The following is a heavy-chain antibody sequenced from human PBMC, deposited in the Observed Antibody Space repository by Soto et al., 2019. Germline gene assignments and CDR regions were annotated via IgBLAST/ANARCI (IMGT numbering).Heavy chain of an antibody. V-gene: IGHV3-21*01. J-gene: IGHJ5*02. CDR1: GFTFSSYS. D-gene: IGHD3-22*01. CDR2: ISSSSSYI. CDR3: ARDRTLERYYYDSSGETA. Sequence: VGSLRLSCAASGFTFSSYSMNWVRQAPGKGLEWVSSISSSSSYIYYADSVQGRFTISRDNAKNSLYLQMNSLRAGDTGVYYCARDRTLERYYYDSSGETAWGQGTLVTVSS.